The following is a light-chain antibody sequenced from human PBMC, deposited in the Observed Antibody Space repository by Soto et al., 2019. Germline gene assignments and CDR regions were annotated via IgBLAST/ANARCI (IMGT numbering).Light chain of an antibody. V-gene: IGLV1-47*01. CDR2: RNN. CDR3: AAWDDSLSGYV. CDR1: ISNIGSNY. J-gene: IGLJ1*01. Sequence: LSPPASACGTAGRRYTISCSGSISNIGSNYVYWYQQLPGTAPKLLIYRNNLRPSVVPDRFSGSKCCTSASLAISGLRSEDEADYYCAAWDDSLSGYVFGTGTTVTVL.